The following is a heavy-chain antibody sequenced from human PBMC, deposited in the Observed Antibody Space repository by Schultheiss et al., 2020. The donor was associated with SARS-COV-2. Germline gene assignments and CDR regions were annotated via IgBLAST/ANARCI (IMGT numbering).Heavy chain of an antibody. D-gene: IGHD2-2*02. J-gene: IGHJ4*02. Sequence: GGSLRLSCAASGFTFSNYGMHWVRQAPGKGLEWVSAISGSGGSTYYADSVKGRFTISRDNSKNTLYLQMNSLRAEDTAIYYCARLSSVVEPAVIDDYWGQGTLVTVSS. CDR2: ISGSGGST. V-gene: IGHV3-23*01. CDR3: ARLSSVVEPAVIDDY. CDR1: GFTFSNYG.